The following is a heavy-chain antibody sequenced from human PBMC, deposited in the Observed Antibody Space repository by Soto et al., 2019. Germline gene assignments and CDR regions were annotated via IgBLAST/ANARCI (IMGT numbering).Heavy chain of an antibody. CDR2: VLPMFGRT. D-gene: IGHD1-26*01. V-gene: IGHV1-69*06. J-gene: IGHJ6*02. CDR1: GGTFINYS. Sequence: QVQLVQSGAELKKPGSSVKVSCKAAGGTFINYSISWVRQAPGQGLEWMGGVLPMFGRTNYAQKFQGRVTITADKSTDTVYLELSSLKSDDTAVYFCARVVEVGTSYLMDVWGHGTTVTVSS. CDR3: ARVVEVGTSYLMDV.